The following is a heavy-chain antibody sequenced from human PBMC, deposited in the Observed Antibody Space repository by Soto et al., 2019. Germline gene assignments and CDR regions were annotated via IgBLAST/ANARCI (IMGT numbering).Heavy chain of an antibody. CDR2: IYYTGAT. CDR1: GGSISSPTYY. Sequence: SETLSLTCTVSGGSISSPTYYWGWIRQPPGKGLEWIGTIYYTGATYYNPSLQSRVTISVDTSKNQFSLKLSSVTAADTAVYYCARHSQLDSRNWYWFDPWGQGTLVTVSS. D-gene: IGHD6-13*01. V-gene: IGHV4-39*01. J-gene: IGHJ5*02. CDR3: ARHSQLDSRNWYWFDP.